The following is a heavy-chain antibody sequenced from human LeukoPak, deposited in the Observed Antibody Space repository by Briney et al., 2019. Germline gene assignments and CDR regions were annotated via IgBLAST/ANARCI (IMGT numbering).Heavy chain of an antibody. CDR3: AREHGGPDY. D-gene: IGHD3-16*01. V-gene: IGHV3-7*01. J-gene: IGHJ4*02. CDR1: GFVFDSDW. CDR2: IRQDGSEK. Sequence: GGSLRLSCAASGFVFDSDWMSWVRQAPGKGLEWVANIRQDGSEKYYVDSLKGRFTISRDNAKRSLYLQINSLRAEDTAVYYCAREHGGPDYWGRGTLVTVSS.